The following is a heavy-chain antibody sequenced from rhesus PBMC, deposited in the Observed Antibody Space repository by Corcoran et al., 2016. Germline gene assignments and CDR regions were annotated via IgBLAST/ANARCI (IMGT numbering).Heavy chain of an antibody. Sequence: QVTLKESGPALVKPTQTLTLTCTFSGFSLTTSGMGVGWNRQLPGKALEWLALIYWDDDKRYSTSLKSRLTISKDTSRTQVVLTMTIMDPVDTATYYCARGGYFDYWGQGVLVTVSS. CDR2: IYWDDDK. J-gene: IGHJ4*01. CDR3: ARGGYFDY. CDR1: GFSLTTSGMG. V-gene: IGHV2-174*01.